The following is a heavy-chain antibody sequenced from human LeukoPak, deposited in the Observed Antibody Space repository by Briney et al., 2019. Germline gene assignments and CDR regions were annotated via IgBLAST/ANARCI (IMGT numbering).Heavy chain of an antibody. D-gene: IGHD6-19*01. CDR3: ARVNHGQWLTSFLPSY. Sequence: GGSLRLSCAASGFTFSSYAMHWVRQAPGKGLEWVAVISYDGSNKYYADSVKGRFTISRDNSKNTLYLQMNSLRAEDTAVYYCARVNHGQWLTSFLPSYWGQGTLVTVSS. V-gene: IGHV3-30-3*01. CDR2: ISYDGSNK. CDR1: GFTFSSYA. J-gene: IGHJ4*02.